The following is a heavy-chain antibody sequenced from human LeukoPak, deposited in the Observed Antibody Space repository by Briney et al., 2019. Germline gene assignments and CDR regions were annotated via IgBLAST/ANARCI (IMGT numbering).Heavy chain of an antibody. CDR2: MNPNSGNT. CDR3: ARGPSLIFGVVITADPFFDY. D-gene: IGHD3-3*01. Sequence: GASVKVSCKASGYTFTSYDINWVRQATGQGLEWMGWMNPNSGNTGYAQKFQGRVTITRSTSISTAYMELSSLRSEDTAVYYCARGPSLIFGVVITADPFFDYWGQGTLVTASS. CDR1: GYTFTSYD. J-gene: IGHJ4*02. V-gene: IGHV1-8*03.